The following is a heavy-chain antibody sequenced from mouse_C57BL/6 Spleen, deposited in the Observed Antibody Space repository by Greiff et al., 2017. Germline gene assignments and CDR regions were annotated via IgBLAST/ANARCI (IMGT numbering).Heavy chain of an antibody. V-gene: IGHV1-50*01. CDR2: IDPSDSYT. D-gene: IGHD2-5*01. Sequence: QVQLQQPGAELVKPGASVKLSCKASGYTFTSYWMQWVKQRPGQGLEWIGEIDPSDSYTNYNQKFKGKATLTVDPSSSTAYMQLSSLTSEDSAVYYCARSNRYYFDYWGQGTTLTVSS. CDR1: GYTFTSYW. J-gene: IGHJ2*01. CDR3: ARSNRYYFDY.